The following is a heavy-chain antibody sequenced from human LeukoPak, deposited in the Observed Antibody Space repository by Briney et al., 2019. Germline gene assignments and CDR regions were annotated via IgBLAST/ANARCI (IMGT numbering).Heavy chain of an antibody. CDR2: IYYSGST. Sequence: SETLSLTCTVSGGSLSSYYWSWIRQPPGKGLEWIGYIYYSGSTNYNPSLKSRVTISVDTSKNQFSLKLSSVTAADTAVYYCARVLRYSLNWFDPWGQGTLVTVSS. CDR3: ARVLRYSLNWFDP. D-gene: IGHD3-9*01. V-gene: IGHV4-59*01. CDR1: GGSLSSYY. J-gene: IGHJ5*02.